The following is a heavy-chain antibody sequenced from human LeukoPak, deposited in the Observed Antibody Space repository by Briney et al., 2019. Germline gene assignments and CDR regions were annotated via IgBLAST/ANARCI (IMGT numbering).Heavy chain of an antibody. CDR3: AKGRREYGSGSYCYMDV. CDR2: ISGSGGTT. CDR1: GLTFSNYG. Sequence: GGSLRLSCAASGLTFSNYGMTWVRQAPGKGLEWVSGISGSGGTTDYADSVKGRFTISRDNSKNTLYLQMNSLRAEDTAVYYCAKGRREYGSGSYCYMDVWGKGTTVTISS. V-gene: IGHV3-23*01. J-gene: IGHJ6*03. D-gene: IGHD3-10*01.